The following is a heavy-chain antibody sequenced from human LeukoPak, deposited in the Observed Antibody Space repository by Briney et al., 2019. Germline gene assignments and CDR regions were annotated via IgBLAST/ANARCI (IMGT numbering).Heavy chain of an antibody. Sequence: GRSLRLSCTASGFTFCEYAMSWVRQAPGKGLEWVGFIRSKAYGGTTEYAASVKGRLTISRDDSKSIAYLQMNSLKTEATAVYYCTRLRPNYGSFDYWGQGTLVTVSS. CDR2: IRSKAYGGTT. D-gene: IGHD3-10*01. V-gene: IGHV3-49*04. J-gene: IGHJ4*02. CDR1: GFTFCEYA. CDR3: TRLRPNYGSFDY.